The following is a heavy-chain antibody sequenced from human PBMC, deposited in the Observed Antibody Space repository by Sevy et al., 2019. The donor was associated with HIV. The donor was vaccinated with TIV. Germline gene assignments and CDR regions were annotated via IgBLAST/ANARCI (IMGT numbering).Heavy chain of an antibody. J-gene: IGHJ3*02. Sequence: ASVKVSCKASGYIFTGYYMHWVRQAPGQGLEWMGWINPNSGGTNYAQKFQGRVTMTEDTSISTAYMELNRLRSDDTAVYYCARDLDYGRRGRAFDIRGQGTKVTVSS. CDR2: INPNSGGT. CDR1: GYIFTGYY. CDR3: ARDLDYGRRGRAFDI. D-gene: IGHD4-17*01. V-gene: IGHV1-2*02.